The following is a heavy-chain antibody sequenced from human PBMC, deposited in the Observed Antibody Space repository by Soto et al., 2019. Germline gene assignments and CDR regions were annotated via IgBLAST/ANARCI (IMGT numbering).Heavy chain of an antibody. CDR2: INAGNGNT. J-gene: IGHJ6*03. CDR1: GYTFTSYA. CDR3: AREDRVYGPGSYYYYYYYMDV. Sequence: QVQLVQSGAEVKKPGASVKVSCKASGYTFTSYAMHWVRQAPGQRLEWMGWINAGNGNTKYSQKFQGRVTITRDTSASTAYMELSSLRSEDTAVYYCAREDRVYGPGSYYYYYYYMDVWGKGTTVTVSS. D-gene: IGHD3-10*01. V-gene: IGHV1-3*01.